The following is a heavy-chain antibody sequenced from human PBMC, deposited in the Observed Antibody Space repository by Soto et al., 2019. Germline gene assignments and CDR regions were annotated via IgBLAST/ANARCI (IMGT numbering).Heavy chain of an antibody. Sequence: SETLSLTCSVSGGSVSSSSYYWTWIRHPPGQGLEWIAYISYTGDTNYNPSLKSRVTLSIDTSKNQFSLNLRSATAADTAVYYCARDRVVDFRTPGPWSSIDLWGRGTLVTVSS. J-gene: IGHJ2*01. D-gene: IGHD3-10*01. CDR3: ARDRVVDFRTPGPWSSIDL. CDR2: ISYTGDT. V-gene: IGHV4-61*01. CDR1: GGSVSSSSYY.